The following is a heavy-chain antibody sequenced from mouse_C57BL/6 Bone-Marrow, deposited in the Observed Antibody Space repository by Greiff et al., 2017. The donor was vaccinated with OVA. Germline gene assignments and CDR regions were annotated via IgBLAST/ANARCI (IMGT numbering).Heavy chain of an antibody. V-gene: IGHV1-4*01. J-gene: IGHJ3*01. CDR2: INPSSGYT. D-gene: IGHD2-5*01. CDR3: ATHYYSNYPFAY. Sequence: VQLQQSGAELARPGASVKMSCKASGYTFTSYTMHWVKQRPGQGLEWIGYINPSSGYTKYNQKFKDQATLTANKSSSTAYMQLSSLTSEDSAVYYCATHYYSNYPFAYWGQGTLVTVSA. CDR1: GYTFTSYT.